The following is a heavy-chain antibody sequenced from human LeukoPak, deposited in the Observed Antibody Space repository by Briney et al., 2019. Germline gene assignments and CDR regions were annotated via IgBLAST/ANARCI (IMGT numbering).Heavy chain of an antibody. CDR2: IAYDGSNT. J-gene: IGHJ4*02. V-gene: IGHV3-30-3*01. CDR1: GFTFSSYA. D-gene: IGHD3-22*01. CDR3: AKDAFSMIVVVINY. Sequence: PGRSLGLSCAASGFTFSSYAMHWVRQAPGKGLEWVAVIAYDGSNTYYADSVKGRFTISRDNSKNTLYLQMSSLRAEDTAVYYRAKDAFSMIVVVINYWGQGTLVTVSS.